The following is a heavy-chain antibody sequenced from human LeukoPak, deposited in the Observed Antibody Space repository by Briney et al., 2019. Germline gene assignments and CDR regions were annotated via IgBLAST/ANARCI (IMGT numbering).Heavy chain of an antibody. CDR1: GYTFTSYD. CDR2: MNPNSGNT. J-gene: IGHJ4*02. CDR3: AIRTPVDIVATLGERVKKGLDY. V-gene: IGHV1-8*01. Sequence: SVKVSCKASGYTFTSYDINWLRQATGQGLEWMGWMNPNSGNTGYAQKFQGRVTMTRNTFMSTAYMELSSLRSEDTAVYYCAIRTPVDIVATLGERVKKGLDYWGQGTLVTVSS. D-gene: IGHD5-12*01.